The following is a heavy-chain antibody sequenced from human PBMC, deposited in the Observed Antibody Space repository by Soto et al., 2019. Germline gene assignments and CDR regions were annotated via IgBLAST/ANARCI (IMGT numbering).Heavy chain of an antibody. V-gene: IGHV3-9*01. CDR1: GFTFDDYA. Sequence: GGSLRLSCAASGFTFDDYAMHWVRQAPGKGLEWVSGISWNSGSIGYADSVKGRFTISRDNAKNSLYLQMNSLRAEDTALYYCAKDITGKYSGYDYFNFQHWGQGTLVTVSS. J-gene: IGHJ1*01. CDR3: AKDITGKYSGYDYFNFQH. D-gene: IGHD5-12*01. CDR2: ISWNSGSI.